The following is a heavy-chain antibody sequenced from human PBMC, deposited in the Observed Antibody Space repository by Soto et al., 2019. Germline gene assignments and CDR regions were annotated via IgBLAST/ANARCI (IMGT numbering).Heavy chain of an antibody. CDR2: ISGSGSNP. J-gene: IGHJ4*02. CDR3: AKKASMTIRAGFDL. V-gene: IGHV3-23*01. Sequence: VGSQRGCWGAAGGKCVDYARSWVRQAPGQGLEWVSAISGSGSNPYYADSVKGRFTISRDNSKNTLYLQMNSLRAEDTALYYCAKKASMTIRAGFDLRRQGTPVPVSP. CDR1: GGKCVDYA. D-gene: IGHD4-17*01.